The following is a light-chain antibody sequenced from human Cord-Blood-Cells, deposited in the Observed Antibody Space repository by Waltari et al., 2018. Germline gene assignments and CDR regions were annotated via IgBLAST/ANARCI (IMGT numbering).Light chain of an antibody. CDR1: SSDVGGYNY. Sequence: QSALTQPASVSGSPGQSITISCTGTSSDVGGYNYVSWYQQHPGKAPKLMIYDVSKRPSGVSNRFAGSKSGNTASLTICGLQAEDEADYYCSSYTSSSTLVFGGGTKLTVL. V-gene: IGLV2-14*01. CDR3: SSYTSSSTLV. CDR2: DVS. J-gene: IGLJ2*01.